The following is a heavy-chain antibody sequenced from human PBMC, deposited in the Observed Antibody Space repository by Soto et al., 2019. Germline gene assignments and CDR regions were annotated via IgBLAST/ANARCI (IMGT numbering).Heavy chain of an antibody. V-gene: IGHV3-33*01. J-gene: IGHJ6*02. CDR3: ARHGGMDV. Sequence: QVQLVESGGGVVQPGRSLRLSCAASGFTFSTYGMHWVRQAPGKGLEWVAVIWYDGSNKYYADSVKGRFTISRDNSKNPLYLQMNSLRTEDTAVYYCARHGGMDVWGQGTTVTVSS. CDR2: IWYDGSNK. CDR1: GFTFSTYG.